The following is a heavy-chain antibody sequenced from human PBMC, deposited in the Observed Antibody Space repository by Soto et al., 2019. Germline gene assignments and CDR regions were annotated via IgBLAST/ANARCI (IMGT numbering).Heavy chain of an antibody. CDR1: GGSISSSSYY. Sequence: SETLSLTCTVSGGSISSSSYYWGWIRQPPGKGLEWIGSIYYSGSTYYNPSLKGRVTISVDTSKNQFSLKLSSVTAADTAVYYCARQGAGFVDYWGQGTLVTVSS. CDR3: ARQGAGFVDY. D-gene: IGHD1-26*01. J-gene: IGHJ4*02. V-gene: IGHV4-39*01. CDR2: IYYSGST.